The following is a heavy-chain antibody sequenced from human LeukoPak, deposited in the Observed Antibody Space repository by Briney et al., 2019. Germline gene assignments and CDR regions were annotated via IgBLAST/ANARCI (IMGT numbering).Heavy chain of an antibody. V-gene: IGHV3-33*01. CDR3: ARPTTYYYDSSGYFHDAFDI. J-gene: IGHJ3*02. CDR1: GFTSSSYG. D-gene: IGHD3-22*01. CDR2: IWYDGSNK. Sequence: GGSLRLSCAASGFTSSSYGMHWVRQAPGKGLEWVAVIWYDGSNKYYADSVKGRFTISRDNSKNALYLQMNSRRAEDTAVYYCARPTTYYYDSSGYFHDAFDIWGQGTMVTVSS.